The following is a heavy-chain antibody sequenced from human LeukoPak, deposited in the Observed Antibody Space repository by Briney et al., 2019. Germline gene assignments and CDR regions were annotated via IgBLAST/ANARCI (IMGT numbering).Heavy chain of an antibody. CDR2: ISSDTSYI. Sequence: GGSLRLSCAVSGFTFSSYWMNWVRQAPGKGLEWVSLISSDTSYIHYADSVKGRFTISRDNAKNSVFLQMNSLRAEDTAVYYCARDTSTVTNREFDYWGQGTLVTVSS. D-gene: IGHD4-17*01. V-gene: IGHV3-21*01. J-gene: IGHJ4*02. CDR1: GFTFSSYW. CDR3: ARDTSTVTNREFDY.